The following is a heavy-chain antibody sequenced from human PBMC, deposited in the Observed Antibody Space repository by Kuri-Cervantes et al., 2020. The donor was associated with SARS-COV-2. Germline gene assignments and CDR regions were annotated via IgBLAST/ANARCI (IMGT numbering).Heavy chain of an antibody. CDR2: ISYDGSNK. CDR3: ARRSGSYYSYYFDY. D-gene: IGHD1-26*01. Sequence: GGSLRLSCAASGFTFSSYAMHWVRQAPGKGLEWVAVISYDGSNKYYADSVKGRFTISRDNYKNTLYLQMNSLRAEDTAVYYCARRSGSYYSYYFDYWGQGTLVTVSS. CDR1: GFTFSSYA. J-gene: IGHJ4*02. V-gene: IGHV3-30-3*01.